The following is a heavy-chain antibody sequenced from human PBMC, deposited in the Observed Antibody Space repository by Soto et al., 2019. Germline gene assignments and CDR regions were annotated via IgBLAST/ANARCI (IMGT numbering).Heavy chain of an antibody. D-gene: IGHD2-21*01. CDR3: ARDLESVKAKPCFYYYAMDV. V-gene: IGHV1-18*01. Sequence: XAVKVAYQASGLSLNNYGLNWGRQAPGQGREWMGWVSANNGHTNYAQNLKRRVSMTTNTSTSTAYMELRVLTFDDTAVDYCARDLESVKAKPCFYYYAMDVWGQGTTVTVSS. CDR2: VSANNGHT. CDR1: GLSLNNYG. J-gene: IGHJ6*02.